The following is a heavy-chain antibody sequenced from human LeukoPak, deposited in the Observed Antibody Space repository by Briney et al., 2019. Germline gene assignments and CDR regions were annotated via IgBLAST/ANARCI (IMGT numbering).Heavy chain of an antibody. CDR3: ARDEPSYSSGWYVFDC. Sequence: SGGSLRLSCAASGFTVSSNYMSWVRQAPGKGLEWVSVIYSGGSTYYADSVKGRFTISRDNSKNTLYLQMNSLRAEDTAVYYCARDEPSYSSGWYVFDCWGQGTLVTVSS. J-gene: IGHJ4*02. D-gene: IGHD6-19*01. CDR1: GFTVSSNY. CDR2: IYSGGST. V-gene: IGHV3-66*02.